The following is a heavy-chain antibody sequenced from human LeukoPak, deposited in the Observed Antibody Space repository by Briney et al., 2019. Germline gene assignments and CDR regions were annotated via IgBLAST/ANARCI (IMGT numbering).Heavy chain of an antibody. CDR1: GGSFSEYY. D-gene: IGHD3-22*01. Sequence: PSETLSLTCAVYGGSFSEYYWGWIRQPPGKGLEWIGEITHSGSSDYNPSLKSRVTISVDTSKNQFSLKLRSVTAADTAVYYCARYRSSGYVGQWGQGTLVTVSP. V-gene: IGHV4-34*01. J-gene: IGHJ4*02. CDR3: ARYRSSGYVGQ. CDR2: ITHSGSS.